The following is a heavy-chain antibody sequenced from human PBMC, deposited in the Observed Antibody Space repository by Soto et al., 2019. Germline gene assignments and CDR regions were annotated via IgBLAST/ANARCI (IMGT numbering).Heavy chain of an antibody. CDR3: ARDRRYCSSTSCYHNWFDP. Sequence: ASVKVSCKASGYTFTGYYMHWVRQAPGQGLEWMGWINPNSGGTNYAQKLQGRVTMTRDTSISTAYMELSRLRSDDTAVYYCARDRRYCSSTSCYHNWFDPWGQGTLVTVSS. CDR1: GYTFTGYY. D-gene: IGHD2-2*01. CDR2: INPNSGGT. J-gene: IGHJ5*02. V-gene: IGHV1-2*02.